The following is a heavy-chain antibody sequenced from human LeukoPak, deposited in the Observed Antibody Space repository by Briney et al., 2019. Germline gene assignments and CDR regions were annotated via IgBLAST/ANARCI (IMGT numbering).Heavy chain of an antibody. V-gene: IGHV3-30*03. CDR1: GFTFSSYG. CDR3: ARDNNWGSTHY. D-gene: IGHD7-27*01. J-gene: IGHJ4*02. Sequence: GGSLRLSCAASGFTFSSYGMHWFRQAPGKGLEWVAVVSFDGNKEFYADSVQGRFTISRDNSKNTLYLQMNSPRDEDTAVYYCARDNNWGSTHYWGQGTLVIVS. CDR2: VSFDGNKE.